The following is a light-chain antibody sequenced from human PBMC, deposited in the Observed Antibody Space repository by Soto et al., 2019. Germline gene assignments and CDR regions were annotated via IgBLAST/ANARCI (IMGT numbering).Light chain of an antibody. CDR3: QQYGSSPLLT. V-gene: IGKV3-20*01. J-gene: IGKJ2*01. Sequence: EIVLTQSPGTLSLSPGERATLSCRASQSVSSSYLAWYQQKPGQAPRLLIYGASSRATGIPDMFSGSGSGTDFTLTISRLEPEDFAVYYCQQYGSSPLLTFGQGTKLEIK. CDR1: QSVSSSY. CDR2: GAS.